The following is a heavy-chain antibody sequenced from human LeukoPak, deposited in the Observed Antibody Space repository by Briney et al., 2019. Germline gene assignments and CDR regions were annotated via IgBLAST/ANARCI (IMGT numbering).Heavy chain of an antibody. CDR2: INHSGST. D-gene: IGHD3-10*01. CDR1: GGSFSGYY. Sequence: PSETLSLTCAVYGGSFSGYYWSWIRQPPGKGLEWIGEINHSGSTNYNPSLKSRVTISVDTSKNQFSLKLSSVTAADTAVYYCARLGPVITMVRGVKWFDPWGQGTLVTVSS. CDR3: ARLGPVITMVRGVKWFDP. V-gene: IGHV4-34*01. J-gene: IGHJ5*02.